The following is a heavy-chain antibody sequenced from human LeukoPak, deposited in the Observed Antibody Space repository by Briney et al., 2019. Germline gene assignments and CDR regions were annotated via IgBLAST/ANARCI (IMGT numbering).Heavy chain of an antibody. CDR1: GGSISSYY. Sequence: SETLSLTCTVSGGSISSYYWSWIRQPPGKGLEWIGYIYTSGSTNYNPSLKSRVTISVDTSKNQFSLKLSSVTAADTAVYHCARSSIAALLDYWGQGTLVTVSS. V-gene: IGHV4-4*09. CDR3: ARSSIAALLDY. CDR2: IYTSGST. D-gene: IGHD6-6*01. J-gene: IGHJ4*02.